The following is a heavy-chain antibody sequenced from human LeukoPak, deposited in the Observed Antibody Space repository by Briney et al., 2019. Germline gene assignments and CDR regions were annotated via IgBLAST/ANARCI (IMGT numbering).Heavy chain of an antibody. J-gene: IGHJ4*02. CDR3: ARAYSSYTPSDY. CDR2: IYYSGST. D-gene: IGHD6-6*01. V-gene: IGHV4-59*01. CDR1: GGSISSYY. Sequence: SETLSLTCTVSGGSISSYYWSWIRQPPGKGLEWNGYIYYSGSTNYNPSLKSRVTISVDTSKNQFSLKLSSVTAADTAVYYCARAYSSYTPSDYWGQGTLVTVSS.